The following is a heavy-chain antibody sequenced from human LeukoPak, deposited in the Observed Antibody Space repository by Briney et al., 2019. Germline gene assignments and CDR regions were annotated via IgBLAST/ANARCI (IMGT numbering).Heavy chain of an antibody. CDR1: GFTVSTNS. V-gene: IGHV4-39*07. D-gene: IGHD2/OR15-2a*01. CDR3: ARDYLGPTNWFDP. J-gene: IGHJ5*02. CDR2: IYYSGST. Sequence: GSLRLSCTVSGFTVSTNSMSWVRQPPGKGLEWIGSIYYSGSTYYNPSLKSRVTISVDTSKNQFSLKLSSVTAADTAVYYCARDYLGPTNWFDPWGQGTLVTVSS.